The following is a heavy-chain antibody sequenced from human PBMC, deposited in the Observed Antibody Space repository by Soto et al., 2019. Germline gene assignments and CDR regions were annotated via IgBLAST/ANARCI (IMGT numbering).Heavy chain of an antibody. J-gene: IGHJ4*02. Sequence: QVQLQESGPGLVKPSGTLSLTCAVSGGSIGSSAWWSWVRQPPGKGLEWIGEIYLSGTTNYNSSLRGRVSISMNESKNQLSLILISVTAADTAVYYCARGPDKAWDWGQGTLVTGSS. V-gene: IGHV4-4*02. CDR2: IYLSGTT. D-gene: IGHD1-26*01. CDR1: GGSIGSSAW. CDR3: ARGPDKAWD.